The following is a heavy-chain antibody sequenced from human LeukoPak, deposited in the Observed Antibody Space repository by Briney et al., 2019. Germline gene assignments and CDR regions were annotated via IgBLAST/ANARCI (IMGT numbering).Heavy chain of an antibody. V-gene: IGHV4-59*08. D-gene: IGHD3-3*01. Sequence: SETLSLTCTVFGGSISSYYWSWIRQPPGKGLEWIGYIYYSGSTNYNPSLKSRVTISVDTSKNQFSLKLSSVTAADTAVYYCARRMGGYDFWSGYYYFDYWGQGTLVTVSS. CDR1: GGSISSYY. CDR2: IYYSGST. CDR3: ARRMGGYDFWSGYYYFDY. J-gene: IGHJ4*02.